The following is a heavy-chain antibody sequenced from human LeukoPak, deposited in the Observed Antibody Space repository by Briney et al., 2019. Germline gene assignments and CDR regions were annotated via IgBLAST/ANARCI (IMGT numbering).Heavy chain of an antibody. CDR3: ASGDSSDYGDFDY. J-gene: IGHJ4*02. D-gene: IGHD3-22*01. CDR1: GYTFTSYY. Sequence: ASVKVSCKASGYTFTSYYIHWVRQAPGQGLEWMGIINPRCGSTSYEQKFQGRVTMTRDTSTSTVYMELSSLRSEDTAVYYCASGDSSDYGDFDYWGQGTLVTVSS. CDR2: INPRCGST. V-gene: IGHV1-46*01.